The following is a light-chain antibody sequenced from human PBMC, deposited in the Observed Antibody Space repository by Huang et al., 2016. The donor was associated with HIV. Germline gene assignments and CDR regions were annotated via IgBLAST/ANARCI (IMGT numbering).Light chain of an antibody. J-gene: IGKJ1*01. CDR2: WAS. V-gene: IGKV4-1*01. CDR1: QSLLDSSNHKNS. CDR3: HQYYTMPQT. Sequence: DIVVTQSPDSLTVSLGERATVNCSSSQSLLDSSNHKNSLAWYQHKPGQPPKLLIYWASTRESGVPDRFSGSGSGTDFTLTITSLQAEDAAIYFCHQYYTMPQTFGRGTKVEVK.